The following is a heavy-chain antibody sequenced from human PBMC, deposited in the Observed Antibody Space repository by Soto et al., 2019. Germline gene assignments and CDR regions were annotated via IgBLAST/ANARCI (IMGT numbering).Heavy chain of an antibody. CDR3: ASTRERSLAVAGTSPLV. V-gene: IGHV4-34*01. Sequence: SETLSLTCAVYGGSFSGYYWSWIRQPPGKGLEWIGEINHSGSTNYNPSLKSRVTISVDTSKNQFSLKLSSVTAADTAVYYCASTRERSLAVAGTSPLVWGQGTLVTVSS. J-gene: IGHJ4*02. CDR2: INHSGST. D-gene: IGHD6-19*01. CDR1: GGSFSGYY.